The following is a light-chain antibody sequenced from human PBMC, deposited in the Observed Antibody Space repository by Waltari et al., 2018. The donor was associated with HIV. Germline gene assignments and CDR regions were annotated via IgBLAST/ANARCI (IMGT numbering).Light chain of an antibody. V-gene: IGLV6-57*01. CDR3: QSYDSNTRI. CDR1: SGSIGSHY. CDR2: EDD. J-gene: IGLJ1*01. Sequence: FMLTQPRSVSESPGKTVTISCTRSSGSIGSHYLHWYQQRPGSSPTTVIYEDDQRPSGVPGRFSGSIDRSSNSASLTISGLMTEDEADYYCQSYDSNTRIFGTGTKVTVL.